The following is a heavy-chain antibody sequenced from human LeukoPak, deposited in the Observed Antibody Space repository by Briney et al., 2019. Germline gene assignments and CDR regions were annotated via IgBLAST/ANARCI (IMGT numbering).Heavy chain of an antibody. V-gene: IGHV3-33*01. D-gene: IGHD6-19*01. CDR2: IWYDGRTK. J-gene: IGHJ4*02. CDR3: ARSQAGIAVAGWDY. CDR1: GFTFSNYG. Sequence: GGSLRLSCAASGFTFSNYGMHWVRQAPGKGLEWVALIWYDGRTKFHADSVKGRFTISRDNAKNSLYLQMNSLRAEDTAVYYCARSQAGIAVAGWDYWGQGTLVTVSS.